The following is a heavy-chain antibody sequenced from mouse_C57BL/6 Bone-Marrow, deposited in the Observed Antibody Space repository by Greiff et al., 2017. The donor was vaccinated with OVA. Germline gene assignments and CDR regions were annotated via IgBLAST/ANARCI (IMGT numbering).Heavy chain of an antibody. CDR3: ARAGYYDWYFDV. Sequence: EVQVVESEGGLVQPGSSMKLSCTASGFTFSDYYMAWVRQVPEKGLEWVANINYDGSSTYYLDSLKGRFIISRDNAKNILYLQMSSLKSEDTATDYCARAGYYDWYFDVWGTGTTVTVSS. V-gene: IGHV5-16*01. D-gene: IGHD2-3*01. CDR1: GFTFSDYY. CDR2: INYDGSST. J-gene: IGHJ1*03.